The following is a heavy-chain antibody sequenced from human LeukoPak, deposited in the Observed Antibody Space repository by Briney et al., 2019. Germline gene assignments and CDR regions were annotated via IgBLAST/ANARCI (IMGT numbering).Heavy chain of an antibody. D-gene: IGHD6-13*01. V-gene: IGHV3-23*01. J-gene: IGHJ4*02. Sequence: PGGSLRLSCAASGFTFSSYAMSWVRQAPGKGLEWVSAISGSGGSTYYADSVKGRFTISRDNAKNSLYLQMNSLRAEDTAVYYCARGGGSWSGEYYFDYWGQGTLVTVSS. CDR2: ISGSGGST. CDR3: ARGGGSWSGEYYFDY. CDR1: GFTFSSYA.